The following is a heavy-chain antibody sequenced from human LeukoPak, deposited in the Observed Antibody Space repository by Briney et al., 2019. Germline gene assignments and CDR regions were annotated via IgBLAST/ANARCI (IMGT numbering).Heavy chain of an antibody. D-gene: IGHD6-19*01. CDR2: ISGSGGST. Sequence: GGSLRLSCAASGFTFSSYAMSWVRQAPGKGLEWVSAISGSGGSTYYADSVKGRFTISRDNSKNTLYLQMNSLRAEDTAVYYCARAWFRSGWRPDYWGQGTLVTVSS. CDR3: ARAWFRSGWRPDY. CDR1: GFTFSSYA. J-gene: IGHJ4*02. V-gene: IGHV3-23*01.